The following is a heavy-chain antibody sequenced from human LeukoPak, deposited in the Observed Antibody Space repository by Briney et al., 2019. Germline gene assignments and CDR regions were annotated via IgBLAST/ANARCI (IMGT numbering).Heavy chain of an antibody. Sequence: GGSLRLSCAASGFTFSSYWMHWVRQAPGKGLVWVSRINSDGSSTSYADSVRGRFTISRDDAKNTLYLEMNSLRAEDTAGYYCARGGHYDYVWGRYRQKDGFDYWGQGTLVTVSS. D-gene: IGHD3-16*02. J-gene: IGHJ4*02. CDR2: INSDGSST. V-gene: IGHV3-74*01. CDR1: GFTFSSYW. CDR3: ARGGHYDYVWGRYRQKDGFDY.